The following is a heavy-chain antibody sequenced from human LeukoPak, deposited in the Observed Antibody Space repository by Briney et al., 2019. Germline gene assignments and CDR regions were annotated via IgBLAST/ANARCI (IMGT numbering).Heavy chain of an antibody. V-gene: IGHV3-30*01. Sequence: GRSLRLSCAASGFTFSSYAMHWVRQAPGKGLEWVAVISYDGSNKYYADSVKGRFTISRDNSKNTLYLQMNSLRAEDTAVYYCARGEGCSSTSCDPMDVWGKGTTVTVSS. CDR1: GFTFSSYA. CDR2: ISYDGSNK. CDR3: ARGEGCSSTSCDPMDV. D-gene: IGHD2-2*01. J-gene: IGHJ6*03.